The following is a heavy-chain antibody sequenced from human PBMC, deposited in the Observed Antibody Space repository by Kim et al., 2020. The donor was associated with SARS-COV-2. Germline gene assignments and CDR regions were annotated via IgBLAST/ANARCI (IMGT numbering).Heavy chain of an antibody. CDR1: GFTFSSYS. V-gene: IGHV3-21*01. CDR3: AREDTAMVTGYNV. CDR2: ISSSSSYI. J-gene: IGHJ6*02. Sequence: GGSLRLSCAASGFTFSSYSMNWVRQAPGKGLEWVSSISSSSSYIYYADSVKGRFTISRDNAKNSLYLQMNSLRAEDTAVYYCAREDTAMVTGYNVWGQGTTVTVSS. D-gene: IGHD5-18*01.